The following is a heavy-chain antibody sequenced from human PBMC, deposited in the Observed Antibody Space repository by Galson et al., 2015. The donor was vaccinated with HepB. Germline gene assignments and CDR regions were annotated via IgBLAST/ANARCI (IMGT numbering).Heavy chain of an antibody. CDR3: ATRSGASGWYSYFQH. Sequence: SLRLSCAASGFIFSDHYIDWVRQAPGKGLEWVSGMSDNGDNTFYADSVKGRFTISRDISKNTVYLQMNSLRVEDTAVYYCATRSGASGWYSYFQHWGQGTLVTVSS. D-gene: IGHD6-19*01. V-gene: IGHV3-23*01. CDR2: MSDNGDNT. CDR1: GFIFSDHY. J-gene: IGHJ1*01.